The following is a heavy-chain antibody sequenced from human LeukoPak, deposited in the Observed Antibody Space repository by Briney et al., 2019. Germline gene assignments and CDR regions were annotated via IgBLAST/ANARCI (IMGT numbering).Heavy chain of an antibody. D-gene: IGHD1-7*01. CDR2: INPNSGGT. CDR1: GYTFTGCY. J-gene: IGHJ4*02. CDR3: ARDRTGPTSWDLDY. V-gene: IGHV1-2*02. Sequence: ASVKVSCKASGYTFTGCYTHWVRQAPGQGLEWMGWINPNSGGTNYAQKFQGRVTMTRDTSISTAYMELSRLRSDDTAVYYCARDRTGPTSWDLDYWGQGTLVTVSS.